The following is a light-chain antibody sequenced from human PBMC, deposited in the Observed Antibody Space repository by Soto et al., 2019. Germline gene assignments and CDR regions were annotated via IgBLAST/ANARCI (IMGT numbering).Light chain of an antibody. CDR1: SSDVGGYNY. Sequence: QSALTQPASVSGSPGQSITISCTGTSSDVGGYNYVSWYQQHPGKAPKLMIYDVSNRPSGVSNRFSGSKSGNTASLTISGLQAEDEADDYCSSYTSSRTYVFGTGTKVTVL. CDR3: SSYTSSRTYV. J-gene: IGLJ1*01. V-gene: IGLV2-14*01. CDR2: DVS.